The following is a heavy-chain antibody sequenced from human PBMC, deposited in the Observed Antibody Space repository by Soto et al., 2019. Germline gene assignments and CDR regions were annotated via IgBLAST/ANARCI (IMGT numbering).Heavy chain of an antibody. D-gene: IGHD2-15*01. CDR3: ARGQWGYDS. J-gene: IGHJ4*02. V-gene: IGHV4-31*03. Sequence: QVQLQESGPELVKPSQTLSLTCTVSGGSISTNGHYWTWIRQHPGKGLEWIAYIYYTGNSYLNPSLTRRLSMSVDTSTDQFALETRSGAAADTAVYYCARGQWGYDSWGQGTLVTVSS. CDR1: GGSISTNGHY. CDR2: IYYTGNS.